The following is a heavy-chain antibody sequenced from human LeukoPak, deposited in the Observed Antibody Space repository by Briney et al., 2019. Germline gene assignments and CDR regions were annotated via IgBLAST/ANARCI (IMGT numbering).Heavy chain of an antibody. Sequence: GGSLRLSCAASGFTFSSYAMSWVRQAPGKGLEWVSAISGSGGSTYYADSVKGRFTISRDNSKNTLYLQMNSLRAEDTAVYYCARYRGSYPVNYYFDYWGQGTLVTVSS. CDR3: ARYRGSYPVNYYFDY. CDR2: ISGSGGST. CDR1: GFTFSSYA. V-gene: IGHV3-23*01. J-gene: IGHJ4*02. D-gene: IGHD1-26*01.